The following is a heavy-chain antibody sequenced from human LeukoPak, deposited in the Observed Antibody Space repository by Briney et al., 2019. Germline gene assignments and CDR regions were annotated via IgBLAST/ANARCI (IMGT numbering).Heavy chain of an antibody. CDR1: GDSLSTYY. V-gene: IGHV4-59*12. CDR3: ARGNFSGKARYQPPRGDWFDP. CDR2: VYYDGST. Sequence: VRPSETLSLTCTVSGDSLSTYYWSWIRQLPGKGLEWIGYVYYDGSTNYNPSLKSRVTISVDTSKNQFSLKLSSVTAADTAVYYCARGNFSGKARYQPPRGDWFDPWGQGTLVTVSS. J-gene: IGHJ5*02. D-gene: IGHD2-2*01.